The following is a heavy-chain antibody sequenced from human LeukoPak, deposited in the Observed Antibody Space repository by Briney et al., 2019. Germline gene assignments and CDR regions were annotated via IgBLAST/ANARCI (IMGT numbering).Heavy chain of an antibody. Sequence: GGSLRLSCAASGFPFSTYAMNWVRQVPGKGLEWVSGIYGSGGGIQYADSVKGRFTISRDNSKNTLYLQMNSLRAEDTALYYCAKDRLPDGRWSLDYWGQGTLVTVSS. CDR2: IYGSGGGI. CDR1: GFPFSTYA. V-gene: IGHV3-23*01. J-gene: IGHJ4*02. CDR3: AKDRLPDGRWSLDY. D-gene: IGHD6-13*01.